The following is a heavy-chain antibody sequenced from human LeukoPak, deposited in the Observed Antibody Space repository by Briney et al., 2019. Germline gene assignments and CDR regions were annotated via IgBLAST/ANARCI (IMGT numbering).Heavy chain of an antibody. CDR1: GFTFSSYG. CDR3: ARQYYYGSGSYYYYYMDV. Sequence: GGSLRLSCAASGFTFSSYGMHWVRQAPGKGLEWVAFIRYDGSNKYYADSVKGRFTISRDNSKNTLYLQMNSLRAEDTAVYYCARQYYYGSGSYYYYYMDVWGKGTTVTISS. D-gene: IGHD3-10*01. CDR2: IRYDGSNK. V-gene: IGHV3-30*02. J-gene: IGHJ6*03.